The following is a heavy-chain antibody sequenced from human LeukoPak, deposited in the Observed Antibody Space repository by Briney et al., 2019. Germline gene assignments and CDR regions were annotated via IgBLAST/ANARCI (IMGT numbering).Heavy chain of an antibody. V-gene: IGHV3-23*01. CDR1: GFTFSSSD. J-gene: IGHJ4*02. CDR3: AKQLPGGRKFEY. Sequence: GGSLRLSCAASGFTFSSSDMSWVRQAPGKGLEWVSEISSSGDSTFYPDSVRGRFTISRDNSKNTLYLQMNTLRDEDTAVYYCAKQLPGGRKFEYWGQGTLVTVSS. D-gene: IGHD1-1*01. CDR2: ISSSGDST.